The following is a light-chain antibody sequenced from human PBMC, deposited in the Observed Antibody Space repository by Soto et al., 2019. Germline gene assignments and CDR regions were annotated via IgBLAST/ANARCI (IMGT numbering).Light chain of an antibody. CDR3: CSYAGSYSYV. CDR2: AVS. J-gene: IGLJ1*01. V-gene: IGLV2-11*01. Sequence: QSVLTQPRSVSGSPGQSVTISCTGTSSDVGTYIYVSWYQQHPGKAPKLMIYAVSQRPSGVPDRFSGSKSGNTASLTISGLQAEDEADYYCCSYAGSYSYVFGTGTKLTVL. CDR1: SSDVGTYIY.